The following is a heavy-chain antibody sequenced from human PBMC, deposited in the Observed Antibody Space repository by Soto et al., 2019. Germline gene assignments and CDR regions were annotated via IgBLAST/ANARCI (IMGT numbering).Heavy chain of an antibody. D-gene: IGHD5-12*01. J-gene: IGHJ4*02. CDR1: GGSISSGGYY. Sequence: PSETLSLTCTVSGGSISSGGYYWSWIRQHPGKGLEWIGYIYYSGSTYYNPSLKSRVTISVDTSKNQFSLKLSSVTAADTAVYYCARDTSGYDQFDYWGQGTLVTVSS. CDR3: ARDTSGYDQFDY. V-gene: IGHV4-31*03. CDR2: IYYSGST.